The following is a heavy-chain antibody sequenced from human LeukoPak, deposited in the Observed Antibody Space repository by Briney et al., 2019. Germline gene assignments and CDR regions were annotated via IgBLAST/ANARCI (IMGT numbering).Heavy chain of an antibody. D-gene: IGHD3-16*02. V-gene: IGHV4-34*01. Sequence: PGGSLRLSCAASGFTFSSYSMNWIRQSPEKGLEWVGEINHSGNTRYNPSLRSRITMSVDTSRNHFSLKLSSVTAADTAVYFCAREIIWGTYRRLYYFDTWGQGTLVTVSS. J-gene: IGHJ4*02. CDR1: GFTFSSYS. CDR3: AREIIWGTYRRLYYFDT. CDR2: INHSGNT.